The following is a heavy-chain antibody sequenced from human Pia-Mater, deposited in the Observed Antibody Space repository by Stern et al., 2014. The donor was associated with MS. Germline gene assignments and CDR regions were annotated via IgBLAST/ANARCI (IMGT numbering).Heavy chain of an antibody. V-gene: IGHV1-69*05. CDR3: ALRRSYYVY. D-gene: IGHD1-26*01. J-gene: IGHJ4*02. Sequence: QVQLVESGPEAHKPGSSVNASCTASGDTFSSYALSWVRQAPGHGLEWMGGLIPFFGATRYAQKFQGRVTITPEESTGTAFLELSSLTSEDTAVYYCALRRSYYVYWGQGTLVTVSS. CDR2: LIPFFGAT. CDR1: GDTFSSYA.